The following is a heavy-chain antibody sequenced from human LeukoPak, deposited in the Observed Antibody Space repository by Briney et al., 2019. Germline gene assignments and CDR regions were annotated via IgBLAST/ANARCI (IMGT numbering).Heavy chain of an antibody. J-gene: IGHJ4*02. CDR1: GFTFSSYA. D-gene: IGHD6-25*01. Sequence: GRSLRLSCAASGFTFSSYAMHWVRQAPAKGLEWVAVISYDGSNKYYADSAKGRFTISRDNSKNTLYLQMNSLRAEDTAVYYCARSPQRLANCPIDYWGQGTLVTVSS. CDR3: ARSPQRLANCPIDY. V-gene: IGHV3-30-3*01. CDR2: ISYDGSNK.